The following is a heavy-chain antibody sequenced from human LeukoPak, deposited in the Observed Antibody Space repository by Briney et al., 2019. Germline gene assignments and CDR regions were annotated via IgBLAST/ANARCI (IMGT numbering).Heavy chain of an antibody. V-gene: IGHV3-23*01. CDR1: GFTISSYA. Sequence: GGSLRLSCAVSGFTISSYAMSWVRQAPGKGLEWVSAISGSGGSTYYADSVKGRFTISRDNSKNTLYLQMNSLRAEDTAVYYCAKLEHDFGDYLDYWGQGTLVTVSS. J-gene: IGHJ4*02. CDR3: AKLEHDFGDYLDY. D-gene: IGHD4-17*01. CDR2: ISGSGGST.